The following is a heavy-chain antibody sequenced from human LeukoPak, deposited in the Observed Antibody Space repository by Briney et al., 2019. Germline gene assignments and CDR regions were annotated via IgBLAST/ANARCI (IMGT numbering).Heavy chain of an antibody. J-gene: IGHJ4*01. CDR2: INHSGST. CDR3: TRGKPETVFDS. Sequence: SETLSLTCSVYGGSFSGYCWSWIRQPPGKGLEWIGEINHSGSTNYNPSLKTRVTISLDRSKDQFSLKLTSVTAAVTAVYYCTRGKPETVFDSWGRGTLVTVSS. CDR1: GGSFSGYC. V-gene: IGHV4-34*01.